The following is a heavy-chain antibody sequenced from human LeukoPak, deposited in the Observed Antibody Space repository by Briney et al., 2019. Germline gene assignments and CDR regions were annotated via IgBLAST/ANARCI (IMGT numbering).Heavy chain of an antibody. V-gene: IGHV3-30-3*01. Sequence: PGGSLRLSCAASGFTFSSYAMPWVRQAPGKGLEWVAVISYDGSNKYYADSVKGRFTISRDNSKNTLYLQMNSLRAEDTAVYYCARDPNWGIDYWGQGTLVTVSS. J-gene: IGHJ4*02. CDR1: GFTFSSYA. CDR2: ISYDGSNK. D-gene: IGHD7-27*01. CDR3: ARDPNWGIDY.